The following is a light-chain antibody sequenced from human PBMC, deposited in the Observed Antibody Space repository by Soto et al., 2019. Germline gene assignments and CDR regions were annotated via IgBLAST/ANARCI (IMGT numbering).Light chain of an antibody. CDR2: KAT. CDR1: HSLGSG. CDR3: QQYNDFQYT. Sequence: DIQMTQSPSTLSASVGDGVTITCRASHSLGSGLAWYQQKPGKAPKLLIYKATTLQRGVPSRFSGSGSGTDFSLTISSLQPVDSATYYCQQYNDFQYTFGQGTTVEI. J-gene: IGKJ2*01. V-gene: IGKV1-5*03.